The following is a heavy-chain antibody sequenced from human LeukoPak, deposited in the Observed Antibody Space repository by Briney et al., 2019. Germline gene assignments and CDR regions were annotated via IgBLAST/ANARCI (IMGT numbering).Heavy chain of an antibody. Sequence: PGRSLRLSCAASGFTFTTYEMNWVRQAPGKGLEWVSYISSSGTTIYYEDVVKGRITISRDNAKTSLYLKMNSLRAEDTAVYYCARDDSSGYYYVDYWGQGTLVTVSS. V-gene: IGHV3-48*03. CDR1: GFTFTTYE. CDR3: ARDDSSGYYYVDY. J-gene: IGHJ4*02. CDR2: ISSSGTTI. D-gene: IGHD3-22*01.